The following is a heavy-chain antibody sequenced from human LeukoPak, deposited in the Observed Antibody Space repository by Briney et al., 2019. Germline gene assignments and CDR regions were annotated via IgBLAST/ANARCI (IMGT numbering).Heavy chain of an antibody. CDR1: GFTFSSYG. D-gene: IGHD6-19*01. CDR3: AKDQGYRGWYPDAFDI. Sequence: PGGSLRLSCAASGFTFSSYGMHWVRQAPGKGLEWVAFMRYDGSNKYYADSVKGRFTISRDNSKNTLYLQMNSLRAEDTAVYYCAKDQGYRGWYPDAFDIWGQGTMVTVSS. J-gene: IGHJ3*02. V-gene: IGHV3-30*02. CDR2: MRYDGSNK.